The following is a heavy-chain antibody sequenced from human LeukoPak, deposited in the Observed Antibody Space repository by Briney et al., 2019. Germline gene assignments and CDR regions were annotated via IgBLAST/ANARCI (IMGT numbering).Heavy chain of an antibody. CDR2: INHSGST. Sequence: SETLSLTCAVYGGSFSGYYWSWIRQPPGKRLEWIGEINHSGSTNYNPSLKSRVTISVDTSKNQFSLKLSSVTAADTAVYYCARGRWELEDAFDIWGQGTMVTVSA. CDR3: ARGRWELEDAFDI. J-gene: IGHJ3*02. CDR1: GGSFSGYY. V-gene: IGHV4-34*01. D-gene: IGHD1-26*01.